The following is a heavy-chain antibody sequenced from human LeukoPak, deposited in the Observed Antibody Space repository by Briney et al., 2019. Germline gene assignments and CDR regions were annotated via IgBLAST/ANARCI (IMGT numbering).Heavy chain of an antibody. CDR1: GWSFNDYY. V-gene: IGHV4-34*01. CDR3: ARGQVPAARGYNWFDP. D-gene: IGHD2-2*01. Sequence: PSETLSLTCAVSGWSFNDYYWNWVRQPPGKGLEWIGEINARGDTNYNPSLKSRVTISVDESKNQFSLTLTSMIAADTAIYYCARGQVPAARGYNWFDPWGQGTLVTVSS. CDR2: INARGDT. J-gene: IGHJ5*02.